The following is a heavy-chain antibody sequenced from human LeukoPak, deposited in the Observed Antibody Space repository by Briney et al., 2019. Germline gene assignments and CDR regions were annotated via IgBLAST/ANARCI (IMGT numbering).Heavy chain of an antibody. D-gene: IGHD1-26*01. J-gene: IGHJ4*02. CDR3: AKDRLPLHSGSYLDY. V-gene: IGHV3-30*02. Sequence: PGGSLRLSCAASGFTFSSYGMHWVRQAPGKGLEWVAFIRYDGSNKYYADSVKGRFTISRDNSKNTLYLQMNSLRAEDTAVYYCAKDRLPLHSGSYLDYWGQGTLVTVSS. CDR1: GFTFSSYG. CDR2: IRYDGSNK.